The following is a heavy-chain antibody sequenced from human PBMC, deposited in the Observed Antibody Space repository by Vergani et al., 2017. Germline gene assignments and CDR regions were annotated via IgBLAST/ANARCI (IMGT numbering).Heavy chain of an antibody. CDR2: ISYDGTEK. D-gene: IGHD2-15*01. CDR3: ARGGKGIIMVVPSTHL. V-gene: IGHV3-30-3*01. Sequence: QVQLVESGGNVVQSGTSLILSCAASGFSFGNYAMHWVRQAPGKGLEWVGVISYDGTEKKYADSVNGRFTISRDNSKKMMSLQMNSLRVEDTAVYYCARGGKGIIMVVPSTHLWGQGTQVSVS. J-gene: IGHJ4*02. CDR1: GFSFGNYA.